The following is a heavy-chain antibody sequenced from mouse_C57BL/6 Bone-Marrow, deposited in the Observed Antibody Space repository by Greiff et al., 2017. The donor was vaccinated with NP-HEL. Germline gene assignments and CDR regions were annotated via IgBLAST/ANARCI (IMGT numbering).Heavy chain of an antibody. J-gene: IGHJ2*01. CDR2: INPNNGGT. V-gene: IGHV1-26*01. CDR1: GYTFTDYY. D-gene: IGHD1-1*01. CDR3: ARCGYGREDY. Sequence: EVQLQQSGPELVKPGASVKISCKASGYTFTDYYMNWVKQSHGKSLEWIGDINPNNGGTSYNQKFKGKATLTVDKSSSTAYMELRSLTSEDSAVYYCARCGYGREDYWGQGTTLTVSS.